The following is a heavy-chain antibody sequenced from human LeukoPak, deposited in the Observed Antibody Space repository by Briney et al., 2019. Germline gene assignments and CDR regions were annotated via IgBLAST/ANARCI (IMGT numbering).Heavy chain of an antibody. V-gene: IGHV4-4*07. CDR3: ARSPLEYDFWSGRHYYFDY. Sequence: SETLSLTCTVSGGSISNYFWSWVRQPAGKGLEWVGRIYTSGSTTYNAYLKSRVTISVHTSKNQFSLKLSSVTAADTAVYYCARSPLEYDFWSGRHYYFDYWGQGTLVTVSS. D-gene: IGHD3-3*01. J-gene: IGHJ4*02. CDR1: GGSISNYF. CDR2: IYTSGST.